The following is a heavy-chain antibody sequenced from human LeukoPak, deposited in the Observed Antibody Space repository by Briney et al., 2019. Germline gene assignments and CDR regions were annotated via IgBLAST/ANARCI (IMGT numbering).Heavy chain of an antibody. D-gene: IGHD3-16*01. CDR1: GFPFSTYA. V-gene: IGHV3-74*01. CDR3: ARSFWGLYYFDY. J-gene: IGHJ4*02. CDR2: SNGDGSST. Sequence: PGGSLRLSCAASGFPFSTYAMAWVRQAPGKGLEWVSCSNGDGSSTLYADSVKGRFTISRDNAKNTLYLQMNDLRVEDTAVYYCARSFWGLYYFDYWGQGTLVTVSS.